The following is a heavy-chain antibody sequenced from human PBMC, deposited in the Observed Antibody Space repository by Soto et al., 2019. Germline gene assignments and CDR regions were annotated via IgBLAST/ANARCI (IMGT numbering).Heavy chain of an antibody. CDR1: GFTFSSYG. CDR3: ARDLGSYYGGGYYYGMDV. J-gene: IGHJ6*02. CDR2: IWYDGSNK. D-gene: IGHD1-26*01. Sequence: QVKLVESGGGVVQPGMSLRLSCAASGFTFSSYGMHWVRQAPGKGLEWVAVIWYDGSNKYYADSVKGRFTISRDNSKITLYLQMNILRPADTAVYYCARDLGSYYGGGYYYGMDVWVQGTTVTVSS. V-gene: IGHV3-33*01.